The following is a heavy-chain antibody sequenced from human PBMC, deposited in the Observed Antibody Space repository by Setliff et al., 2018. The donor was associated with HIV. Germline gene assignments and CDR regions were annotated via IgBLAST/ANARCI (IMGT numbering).Heavy chain of an antibody. CDR2: IYHSGRT. CDR1: GGSISSNSYY. J-gene: IGHJ4*02. V-gene: IGHV4-39*07. Sequence: SETLSLTCTVSGGSISSNSYYWGWIRQPPGKGLEWIGSIYHSGRTYYNPSLKSRVTISVDTSKNQFSLKLSSVTAADTAVYYCARGFRNFWSGGKGYWGQGTLVTVSS. D-gene: IGHD3-3*01. CDR3: ARGFRNFWSGGKGY.